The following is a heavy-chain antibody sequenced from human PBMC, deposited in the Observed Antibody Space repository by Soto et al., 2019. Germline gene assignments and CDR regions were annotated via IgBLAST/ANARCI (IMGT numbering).Heavy chain of an antibody. D-gene: IGHD2-2*01. CDR3: ARSADRTFYYYGMHV. CDR2: IYPGDSDT. CDR1: GYSFTSYW. V-gene: IGHV5-51*01. Sequence: GESLKISCKGSGYSFTSYWIGWVRQMPGKGLEWMGIIYPGDSDTRYSPSFQGQVTISADKSISTAYLQWSSLKASDTAMYYCARSADRTFYYYGMHVWGQGTTVTVYS. J-gene: IGHJ6*02.